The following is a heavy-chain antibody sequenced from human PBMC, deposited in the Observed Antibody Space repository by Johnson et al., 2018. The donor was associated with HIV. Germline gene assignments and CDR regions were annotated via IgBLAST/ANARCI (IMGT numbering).Heavy chain of an antibody. CDR3: ARELQDDSSGYYYNDAFDI. CDR1: GFTFSSYA. Sequence: EVQLVESGGGLVLPGGSLRLSCAASGFTFSSYAMSWVRQAPGKGLEWISAISGSGGSTYYADSVKGRFTISRDNSKNTLYLQMNSLRAEDTAVYYCARELQDDSSGYYYNDAFDIWGQGTMVTVSS. V-gene: IGHV3-23*04. CDR2: ISGSGGST. D-gene: IGHD3-22*01. J-gene: IGHJ3*02.